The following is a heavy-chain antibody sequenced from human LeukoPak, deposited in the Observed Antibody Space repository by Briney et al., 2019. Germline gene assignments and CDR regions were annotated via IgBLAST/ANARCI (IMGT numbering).Heavy chain of an antibody. CDR1: GGTFSSYA. CDR2: INPNSGGT. D-gene: IGHD1-26*01. CDR3: ARDTSGSSSEFDY. Sequence: ASVKVSCKASGGTFSSYAISWVRQAPGQGLEWMGWINPNSGGTNYAQKFQGRVTMTRGTSISTAYMELSRLRSDDTAVYYCARDTSGSSSEFDYWGQGTLVTVSS. V-gene: IGHV1-2*02. J-gene: IGHJ4*02.